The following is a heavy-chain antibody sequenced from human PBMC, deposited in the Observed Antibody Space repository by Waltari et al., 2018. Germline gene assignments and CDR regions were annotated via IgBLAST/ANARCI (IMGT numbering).Heavy chain of an antibody. J-gene: IGHJ4*02. Sequence: SCAASGFTFSSYAMSWVRQAPGKGLEWVSAISGSGGSTYYADSVKGRFTISRDNSKNTLYLQMNSLRAEDTAVYYCAKDQGFGELLGYFDYWGQGTLVTVSS. V-gene: IGHV3-23*01. CDR2: ISGSGGST. CDR1: GFTFSSYA. CDR3: AKDQGFGELLGYFDY. D-gene: IGHD3-10*01.